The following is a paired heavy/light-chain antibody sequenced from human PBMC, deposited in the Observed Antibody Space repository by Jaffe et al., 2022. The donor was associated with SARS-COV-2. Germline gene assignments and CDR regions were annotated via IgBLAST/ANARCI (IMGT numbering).Heavy chain of an antibody. CDR2: IYTSGST. V-gene: IGHV4-61*02. Sequence: QVQLQESGPGLVKPSQTLSLTCTVSGGSISSGSYYWSWIRQPAGKGLEWIGRIYTSGSTNYNPSLKSRVTISVDTSKNQFSLKLSSVTAADTAVYYCAREPSGQYYYGSGSYYTYYYGMDVWGQGTTVTVSS. D-gene: IGHD3-10*01. CDR3: AREPSGQYYYGSGSYYTYYYGMDV. CDR1: GGSISSGSYY. J-gene: IGHJ6*02.
Light chain of an antibody. Sequence: QSALTQPASVSGSPGQSITISCTGTSSDVGGYNYVSWYQQHPGKAPKLMIYEVSNRPSGVPDRFSGSKSGNTASLTISGLQAEDEADYYCSSYTSSSTWVFGGGTKLTVL. CDR1: SSDVGGYNY. CDR2: EVS. J-gene: IGLJ3*02. V-gene: IGLV2-14*01. CDR3: SSYTSSSTWV.